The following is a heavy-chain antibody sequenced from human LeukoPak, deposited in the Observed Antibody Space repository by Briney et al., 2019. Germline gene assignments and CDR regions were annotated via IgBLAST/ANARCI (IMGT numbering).Heavy chain of an antibody. V-gene: IGHV4-39*07. J-gene: IGHJ4*02. Sequence: SETLSLTCTVSGGSVYTSDYYWGWVRQPPGKGPEWIGDIFYTGKTNYNPSLKSRVSISIDTSKNQFSLKLTPVTAADTAVYYCASVFDSWGQGTLVTVSS. CDR3: ASVFDS. CDR2: IFYTGKT. CDR1: GGSVYTSDYY.